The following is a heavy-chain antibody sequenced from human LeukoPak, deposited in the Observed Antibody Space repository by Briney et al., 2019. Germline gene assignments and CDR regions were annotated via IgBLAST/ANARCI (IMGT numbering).Heavy chain of an antibody. D-gene: IGHD6-13*01. J-gene: IGHJ2*01. CDR2: IYYSGST. CDR1: GGSISSYY. CDR3: ARRTYSSSWYTWYFDL. V-gene: IGHV4-59*01. Sequence: SETLSLTCTVPGGSISSYYWSWIRQPPGKGLEWIGYIYYSGSTNYNPSLKSRVTISVDTSKNQFSLKLSSVTAADTAVYYCARRTYSSSWYTWYFDLWGRGTLVTVSS.